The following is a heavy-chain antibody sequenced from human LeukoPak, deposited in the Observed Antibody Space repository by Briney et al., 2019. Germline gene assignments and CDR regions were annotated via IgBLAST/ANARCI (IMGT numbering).Heavy chain of an antibody. CDR2: ISASSTYI. D-gene: IGHD4-17*01. V-gene: IGHV3-21*01. CDR3: ARDLYGDYAYDY. CDR1: GFTFISYS. J-gene: IGHJ4*02. Sequence: GGSLRLSCAASGFTFISYSMTWVRQAPGKGLEWVPSISASSTYIYYADSVKGRFTISRDNAKRSLYLQMNSLRAEDTAVYYCARDLYGDYAYDYWGQGALVTVSS.